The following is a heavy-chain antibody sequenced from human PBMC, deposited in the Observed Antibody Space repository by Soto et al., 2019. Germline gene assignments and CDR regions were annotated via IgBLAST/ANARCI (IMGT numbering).Heavy chain of an antibody. CDR3: ARDRMNGDYVYYFDY. J-gene: IGHJ4*02. CDR2: IWYDGSNK. Sequence: GSLRLSCAASGFTFSSCGMHWVRQAPGKGLEWVAVIWYDGSNKYYADSVKGRFTISGDNSKNALYLQMNSLRAEDTAVYYCARDRMNGDYVYYFDYWGQGTLVTVSS. V-gene: IGHV3-33*01. CDR1: GFTFSSCG. D-gene: IGHD4-17*01.